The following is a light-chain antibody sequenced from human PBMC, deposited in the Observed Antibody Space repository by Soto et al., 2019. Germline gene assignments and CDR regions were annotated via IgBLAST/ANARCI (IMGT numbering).Light chain of an antibody. J-gene: IGKJ5*01. CDR1: QSVSSNY. CDR3: QQYGSSPIT. V-gene: IGKV3-20*01. CDR2: GAS. Sequence: EIVLTQSPGTLSLSPGERVTLSCRASQSVSSNYFAWFQQKPGQAPRLLIYGASSRATGIPDRFSGSGSGTDFTLTISRLEPEDFAVYYCQQYGSSPITFGQGTRLEIK.